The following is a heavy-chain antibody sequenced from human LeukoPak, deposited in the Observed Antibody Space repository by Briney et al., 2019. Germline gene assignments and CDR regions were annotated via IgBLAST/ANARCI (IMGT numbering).Heavy chain of an antibody. J-gene: IGHJ1*01. CDR1: GFTFSTYW. V-gene: IGHV3-21*01. CDR2: ISTSSSYE. Sequence: GGSLRLSCAASGFTFSTYWMHWVRQAPGKGLDWVSSISTSSSYEYYADSVKGRFTISRDNAKNSLYLQMNSLRVEDTAVYYCARDLTTSSTAYLQHWGQGTLVTVSS. D-gene: IGHD6-6*01. CDR3: ARDLTTSSTAYLQH.